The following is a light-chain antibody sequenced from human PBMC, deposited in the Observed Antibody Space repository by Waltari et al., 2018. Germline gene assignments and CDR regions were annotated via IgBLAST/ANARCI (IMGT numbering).Light chain of an antibody. CDR1: SGDIGGYNF. V-gene: IGLV2-8*01. Sequence: QSALTQPPSASGSPGQSVTISCTGTSGDIGGYNFVSWYQQHPGKAPKLMFYEVTKRPSGVPDRFSGSKSGNTASLTVSGLQAEDEADYYCSSFAGNNNPYVFGTGTKVSVL. CDR3: SSFAGNNNPYV. J-gene: IGLJ1*01. CDR2: EVT.